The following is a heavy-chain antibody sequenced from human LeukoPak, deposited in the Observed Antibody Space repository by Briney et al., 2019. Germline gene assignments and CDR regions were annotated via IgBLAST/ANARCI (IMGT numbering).Heavy chain of an antibody. CDR3: ARDQGVRGVQY. J-gene: IGHJ4*02. Sequence: SETLSLTCTVSGGSISSDYWGWIRQPLGKGLEWIGYIYYSGSTNYNPSLKSRVTISVDTSKNQFSLRLSSVTAADTAVYYCARDQGVRGVQYWGQGTLVTVSS. CDR2: IYYSGST. CDR1: GGSISSDY. V-gene: IGHV4-59*01. D-gene: IGHD3-10*01.